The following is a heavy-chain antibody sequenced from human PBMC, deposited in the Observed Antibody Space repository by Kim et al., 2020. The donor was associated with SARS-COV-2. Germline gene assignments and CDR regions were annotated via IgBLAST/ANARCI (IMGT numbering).Heavy chain of an antibody. CDR1: GYTFTSYG. J-gene: IGHJ4*02. D-gene: IGHD1-26*01. CDR3: ARDLKWELLNTDYFDY. CDR2: ISAYNGNT. Sequence: ASVKVSCKASGYTFTSYGISWVRQAPGQGLEWMGWISAYNGNTNYAQKLQGRVTMTTDTSTSTAYMELRSLRSDDTAVYYCARDLKWELLNTDYFDYWGQGTLVTVSS. V-gene: IGHV1-18*04.